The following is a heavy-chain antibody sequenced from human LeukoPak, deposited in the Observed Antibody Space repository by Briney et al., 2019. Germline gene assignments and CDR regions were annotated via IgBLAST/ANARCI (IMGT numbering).Heavy chain of an antibody. Sequence: SVKVSCKASGFTFTSSAVQWVRQARGQRLEWIGWIVVGSGNTNYAQKFQERVTITRDMSTSTAYMELSSLRSEDTAVYYCARSVIVVVPAATFEAEYFQHWGQGTLVTVSS. CDR1: GFTFTSSA. D-gene: IGHD2-2*01. J-gene: IGHJ1*01. V-gene: IGHV1-58*01. CDR3: ARSVIVVVPAATFEAEYFQH. CDR2: IVVGSGNT.